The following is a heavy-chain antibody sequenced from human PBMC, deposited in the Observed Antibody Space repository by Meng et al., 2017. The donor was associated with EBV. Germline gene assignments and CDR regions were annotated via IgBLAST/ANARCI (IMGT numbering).Heavy chain of an antibody. CDR2: INHSGST. CDR3: ARGRWLQPGSYFDY. J-gene: IGHJ4*02. Sequence: KRGGEVLLKPAETLSLTCAVYGGSFSGYYWSRIRQPPGKGLEGIGEINHSGSTNYNPSLKSRVTISVDTSKNQFSLKLSSVTAADTAVYYCARGRWLQPGSYFDYWGQGTLVTASS. V-gene: IGHV4-34*01. CDR1: GGSFSGYY. D-gene: IGHD5-24*01.